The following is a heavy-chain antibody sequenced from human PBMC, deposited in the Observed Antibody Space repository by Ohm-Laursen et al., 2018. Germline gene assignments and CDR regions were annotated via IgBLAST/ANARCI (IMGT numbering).Heavy chain of an antibody. CDR1: GFTFSTHA. D-gene: IGHD3-22*01. Sequence: SLRLSCAASGFTFSTHAMHWVRQAPGKGLEWLSSTSGRGGTTNHADSVKGRFTISRDNSKNTLYLQMNSLRAEDTAVYYCAKHSRSKVFDSFDIWGQGTTVTVSS. CDR2: TSGRGGTT. J-gene: IGHJ3*02. V-gene: IGHV3-23*01. CDR3: AKHSRSKVFDSFDI.